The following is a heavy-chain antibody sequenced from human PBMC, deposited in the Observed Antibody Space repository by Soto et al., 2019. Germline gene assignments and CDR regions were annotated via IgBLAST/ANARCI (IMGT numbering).Heavy chain of an antibody. V-gene: IGHV1-69*12. CDR3: ARDGGKGNAFDI. CDR2: IIPIFGTA. D-gene: IGHD3-16*01. J-gene: IGHJ3*02. CDR1: GGTFSSYA. Sequence: QVQLVQSGAEVKKPGSSVKVSCKASGGTFSSYAISWVRQAPGQGLEWMGGIIPIFGTANYAQKFQGRVTIXAXASTSTAYMELSSLRSEDTTVYYCARDGGKGNAFDIWGQGTMVTVSS.